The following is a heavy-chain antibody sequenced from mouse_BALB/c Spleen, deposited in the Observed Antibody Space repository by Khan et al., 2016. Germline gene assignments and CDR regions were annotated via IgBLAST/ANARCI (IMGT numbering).Heavy chain of an antibody. V-gene: IGHV9-3-1*01. CDR3: AREPLALDY. J-gene: IGHJ2*01. CDR1: GYTFTNYG. Sequence: QIQLVQSGPELKKPGETVKISCKASGYTFTNYGMNWVKQAPGKGLKWMGWINTYTGEPTYADDFKGRFAFSLETSASTAYLQINNIKNEDTATYFCAREPLALDYGGQGTTLTVSS. CDR2: INTYTGEP.